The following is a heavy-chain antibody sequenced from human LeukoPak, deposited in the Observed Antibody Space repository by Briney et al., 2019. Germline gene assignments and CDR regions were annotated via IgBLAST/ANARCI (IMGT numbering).Heavy chain of an antibody. CDR2: INPNSGGT. D-gene: IGHD6-13*01. CDR1: GYTFTGYY. Sequence: ASVKVSCKASGYTFTGYYMHWVRQAPGQGLEWMGWINPNSGGTNYAQKFQGRVTMTRDTSISTAYMELSRLRSDDTAVYYCAKAAAGSQHSYYYYYYLDVWGTGTTVTISS. V-gene: IGHV1-2*02. CDR3: AKAAAGSQHSYYYYYYLDV. J-gene: IGHJ6*03.